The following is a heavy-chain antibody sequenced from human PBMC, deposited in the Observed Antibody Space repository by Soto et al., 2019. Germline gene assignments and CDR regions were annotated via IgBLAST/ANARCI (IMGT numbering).Heavy chain of an antibody. J-gene: IGHJ4*02. D-gene: IGHD2-21*02. CDR2: INPSGGHT. CDR3: ARGGHVVVVTAAFDY. Sequence: QVQLMQSGAEVKKPGASVKVSCKASGNTFTNYYIHWVRQAPGQGLEWMGTINPSGGHTTYAQKCRGRVTXTRXXSXRTLYMELTSLRSEDTAVYYCARGGHVVVVTAAFDYWGQGTLVTVSS. V-gene: IGHV1-46*01. CDR1: GNTFTNYY.